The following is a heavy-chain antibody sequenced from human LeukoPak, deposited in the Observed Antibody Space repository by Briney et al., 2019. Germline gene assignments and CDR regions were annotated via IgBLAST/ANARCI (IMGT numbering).Heavy chain of an antibody. V-gene: IGHV3-30*03. CDR1: GFSFTNYA. CDR3: AGRPVAAEYFQH. D-gene: IGHD6-25*01. CDR2: ISYDEI. Sequence: GGSLRLSCTGSGFSFTNYAMHWVRQAPGEGLEWVAVISYDEIYYADSVKGRFTISRDLSTNTLYLQMNSLTTEDTAMYFCAGRPVAAEYFQHWGQGTLVTVSS. J-gene: IGHJ1*01.